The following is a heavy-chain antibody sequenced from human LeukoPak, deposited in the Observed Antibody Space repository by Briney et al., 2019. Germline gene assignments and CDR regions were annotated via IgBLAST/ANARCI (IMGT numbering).Heavy chain of an antibody. CDR1: GGSISSRNW. J-gene: IGHJ5*02. CDR2: IYHSGST. V-gene: IGHV4-4*02. D-gene: IGHD3-16*01. Sequence: SETLSLTCAVSGGSISSRNWWSWVRQPPGKGLEWIGEIYHSGSTKYNPSLKSRVTISVDKSKNQFSLKLSSVTAADTAVFYCARGDYYAGGGRNWFDPWSQGTLVTVSS. CDR3: ARGDYYAGGGRNWFDP.